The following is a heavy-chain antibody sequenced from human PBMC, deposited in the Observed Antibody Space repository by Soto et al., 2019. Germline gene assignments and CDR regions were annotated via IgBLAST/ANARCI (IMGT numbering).Heavy chain of an antibody. CDR1: GFTFSSYG. V-gene: IGHV3-30*18. CDR3: AKDMYYYYGMDV. Sequence: GGSLRLSCAASGFTFSSYGMHWVRQAPGKELEWVAVISYDGSNKYYADSVKGRFTISRDNSKNTLYLQMNSLRAEDTAVYYCAKDMYYYYGMDVWGQGTTVTVSS. CDR2: ISYDGSNK. J-gene: IGHJ6*02. D-gene: IGHD2-8*01.